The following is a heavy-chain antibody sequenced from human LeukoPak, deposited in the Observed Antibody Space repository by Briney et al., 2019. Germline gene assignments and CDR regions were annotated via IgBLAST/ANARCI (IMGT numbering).Heavy chain of an antibody. D-gene: IGHD3-22*01. V-gene: IGHV7-4-1*02. CDR2: VNTNTGNP. Sequence: GASVTVSCTPSGYTFTDYAINWVRRAPGQGLEYMGWVNTNTGNPTYAQGFTGRFVFSSDSSVSTAYLQITSLKADDSAIYFCASCNDSSGYFAYWGQGTLVTVSS. J-gene: IGHJ4*02. CDR3: ASCNDSSGYFAY. CDR1: GYTFTDYA.